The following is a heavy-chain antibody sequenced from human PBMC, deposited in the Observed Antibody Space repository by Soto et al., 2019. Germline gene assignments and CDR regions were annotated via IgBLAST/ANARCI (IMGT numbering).Heavy chain of an antibody. V-gene: IGHV4-31*11. CDR2: IYYNGST. Sequence: SETLSLTCAVSGGSITSGGYYWSWIRHHPGRGLEWIASIYYNGSTYHNPSLKSRVTISAGTSENQFSLRLSSVTTADTAVYYCARARNDYNKCWFDPWGQGTLVTVSS. CDR3: ARARNDYNKCWFDP. CDR1: GGSITSGGYY. D-gene: IGHD4-4*01. J-gene: IGHJ5*02.